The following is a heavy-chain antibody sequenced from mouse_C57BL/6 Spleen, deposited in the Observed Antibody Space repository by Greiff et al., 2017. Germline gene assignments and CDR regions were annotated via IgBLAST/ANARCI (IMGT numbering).Heavy chain of an antibody. J-gene: IGHJ1*03. V-gene: IGHV1-54*01. CDR3: ARSTEDWYFDV. Sequence: VQLQQSGAELVRPGTSVKVSCKASGYAFTNYLIEWVKQRPGPGLEGIGVINHGSGGRNDNEKFKGKATLTADKSSSPAYMQLSSLTSEDSAVYFCARSTEDWYFDVWCTGTTVTVSS. CDR1: GYAFTNYL. CDR2: INHGSGGR.